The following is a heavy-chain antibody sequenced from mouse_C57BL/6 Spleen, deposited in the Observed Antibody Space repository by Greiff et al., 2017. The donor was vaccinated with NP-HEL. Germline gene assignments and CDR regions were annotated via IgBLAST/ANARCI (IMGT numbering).Heavy chain of an antibody. D-gene: IGHD1-1*01. V-gene: IGHV1-59*01. CDR1: GYTFTSYW. Sequence: VQLQQPGAELVRPGTSVKLSCKASGYTFTSYWMHWVKQRPGQGLEWIGVIDPSDSYTNYNQKFKGKATLTVDTSSSTAYMQLSSLTSEDSAVYYCAKALSRSLYYFDYWGQGTTLTVSS. CDR2: IDPSDSYT. CDR3: AKALSRSLYYFDY. J-gene: IGHJ2*01.